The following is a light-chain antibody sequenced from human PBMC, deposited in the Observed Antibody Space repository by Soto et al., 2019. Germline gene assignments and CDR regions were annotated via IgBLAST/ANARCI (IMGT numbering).Light chain of an antibody. Sequence: QPVLTQRRSGSGSTGQSVTISCTGTSSDVGAYKYVSWYQHYPGEAPKVMIYDVTQRPSGVPDRFSGTKSGNTASLTISGLRAEDEADYYCCSYAGSYTWVFGTGTKVTVL. CDR1: SSDVGAYKY. CDR2: DVT. CDR3: CSYAGSYTWV. V-gene: IGLV2-11*01. J-gene: IGLJ1*01.